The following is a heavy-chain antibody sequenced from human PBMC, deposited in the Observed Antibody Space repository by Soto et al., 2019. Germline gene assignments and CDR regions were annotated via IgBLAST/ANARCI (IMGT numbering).Heavy chain of an antibody. J-gene: IGHJ4*02. CDR1: GGTFSSYT. V-gene: IGHV1-69*08. Sequence: QVQLVQSGAEVKKPGSSVKVSCKASGGTFSSYTISWVRQAPGQGLEWMGRIIPILGIANYAQKFQGRVTIPADKSTSTAYMGLSSLRSEDTAVYYCAREGSGNDYWGQGTLVTVSS. D-gene: IGHD3-10*01. CDR2: IIPILGIA. CDR3: AREGSGNDY.